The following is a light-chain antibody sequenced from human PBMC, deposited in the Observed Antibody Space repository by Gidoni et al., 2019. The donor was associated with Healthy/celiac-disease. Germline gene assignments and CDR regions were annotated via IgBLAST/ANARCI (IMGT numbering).Light chain of an antibody. CDR3: QQYNNWLRT. V-gene: IGKV3-15*01. CDR1: QSVSSN. CDR2: GAS. J-gene: IGKJ1*01. Sequence: EIVMTQSPATLSVYPGERATLSCRASQSVSSNFAWYQQKPGQAPSLLIYGASTRATGIPARFSGSGSGTEFTLTISILQSEDFAFYYCQQYNNWLRTFXXXTKVEIK.